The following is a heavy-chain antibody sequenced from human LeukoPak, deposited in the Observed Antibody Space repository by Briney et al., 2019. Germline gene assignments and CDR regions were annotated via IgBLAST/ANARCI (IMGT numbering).Heavy chain of an antibody. CDR3: ARTEVVTIFGVVMNYYYMDL. J-gene: IGHJ6*03. D-gene: IGHD3-3*01. CDR2: MNPNSGNT. CDR1: GYTFTSYD. Sequence: SVKVSCKASGYTFTSYDINWVRQATGQGLEWMGRMNPNSGNTGYAQKFQGRVTMTRNTSISTAYMELSSLRSEDTAVYYCARTEVVTIFGVVMNYYYMDLWGKGTTVTVSS. V-gene: IGHV1-8*01.